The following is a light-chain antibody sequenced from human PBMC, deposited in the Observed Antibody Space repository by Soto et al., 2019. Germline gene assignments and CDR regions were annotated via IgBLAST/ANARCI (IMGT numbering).Light chain of an antibody. J-gene: IGKJ4*01. CDR2: DAS. Sequence: EIVLTQSPATLSLSPGERATLSCRASQSVSSYLAWYQQKPGQAPRLLIYDASNRATGIPARFSGSGSGTDFTLTISSLEPEDFAVYYCQKRSNWPLTSGGGTKVEIK. V-gene: IGKV3-11*01. CDR3: QKRSNWPLT. CDR1: QSVSSY.